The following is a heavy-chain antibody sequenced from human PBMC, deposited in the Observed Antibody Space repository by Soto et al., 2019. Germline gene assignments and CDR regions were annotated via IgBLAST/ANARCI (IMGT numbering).Heavy chain of an antibody. J-gene: IGHJ5*02. V-gene: IGHV3-30-3*01. CDR1: GFNFGSYA. CDR2: ASYDGTNT. D-gene: IGHD5-18*01. Sequence: QMQLVESGGGVVQPGRSLRLSCVASGFNFGSYAMHWVRQAPDKGLEWVAIASYDGTNTDYADSVKGRFTISRDLSKSTLYLQMNSLRAEDTAVYYCARQQTRGHSYGYNWFDPWVQGTLVTVSS. CDR3: ARQQTRGHSYGYNWFDP.